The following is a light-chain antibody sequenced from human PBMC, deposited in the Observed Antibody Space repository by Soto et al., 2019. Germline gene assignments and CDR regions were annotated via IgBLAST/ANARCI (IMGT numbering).Light chain of an antibody. J-gene: IGKJ4*01. CDR1: QSVSSSY. CDR2: GAS. CDR3: QQYGSSPRVT. V-gene: IGKV3-20*01. Sequence: EIVLTQSPGTLSLSPGERATLSCRASQSVSSSYLAWYQQKPGQAPRLLIYGASSRATGIPDRFSGSGSGIAFTITISRLEPEDFAVYDCQQYGSSPRVTLGGGTKVEIK.